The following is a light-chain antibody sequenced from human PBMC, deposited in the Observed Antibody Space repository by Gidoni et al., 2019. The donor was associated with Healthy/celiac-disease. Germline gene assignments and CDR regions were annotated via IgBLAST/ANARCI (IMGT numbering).Light chain of an antibody. CDR1: QSVSSY. J-gene: IGKJ3*01. Sequence: EIVLTQSPATLSLSPGERATLSCRASQSVSSYLAWYQQKPGQAPRLLIYDASNSATGIPARFSGSGSGTDFTLTISSLEPEDFAVYYCQQRSNWPLFXPXTKVDIK. CDR3: QQRSNWPL. CDR2: DAS. V-gene: IGKV3-11*01.